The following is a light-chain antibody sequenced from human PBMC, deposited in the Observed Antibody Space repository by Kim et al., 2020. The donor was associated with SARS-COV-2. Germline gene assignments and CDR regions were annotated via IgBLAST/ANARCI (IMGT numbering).Light chain of an antibody. V-gene: IGLV10-54*04. Sequence: PTATTTCTGNNTKVGNQGAAWLQQHQGHPPKLLSYRNNNRPSGISERFSASRSGDTASLTITGLQPEDETDYYCSAWDSSLNAWLFGGGTQLTVL. CDR3: SAWDSSLNAWL. CDR1: NTKVGNQG. J-gene: IGLJ3*02. CDR2: RNN.